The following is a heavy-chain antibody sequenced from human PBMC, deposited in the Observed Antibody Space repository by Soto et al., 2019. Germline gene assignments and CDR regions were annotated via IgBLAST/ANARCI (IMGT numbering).Heavy chain of an antibody. Sequence: SETLSLTCTVSGGSISSGSSYWGWIRQPPGKGLEWIGSIYYLGNTYYNPSLKSRVTISVDTSKNQFSLKLSSVTAADTAVYYCARVPFDLNWFDPWGQGTLVTVSS. CDR1: GGSISSGSSY. CDR2: IYYLGNT. CDR3: ARVPFDLNWFDP. J-gene: IGHJ5*02. V-gene: IGHV4-39*07.